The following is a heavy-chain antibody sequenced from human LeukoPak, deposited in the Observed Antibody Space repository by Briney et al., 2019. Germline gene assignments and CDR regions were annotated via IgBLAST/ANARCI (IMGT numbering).Heavy chain of an antibody. V-gene: IGHV3-21*01. J-gene: IGHJ4*02. CDR1: GFTLSSHR. Sequence: GGSLRLSCAASGFTLSSHRMTWVRQAPGKGLEWVSSISSSSSYIYYADSVKCRFTISRDNAKNSLYLQMNSLRAEDTAVYYCARDWEDYGDYGGGQGTLVTVSS. CDR2: ISSSSSYI. D-gene: IGHD4-17*01. CDR3: ARDWEDYGDYG.